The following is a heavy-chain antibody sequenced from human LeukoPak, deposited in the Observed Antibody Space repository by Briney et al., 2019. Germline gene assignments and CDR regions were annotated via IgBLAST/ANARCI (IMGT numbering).Heavy chain of an antibody. D-gene: IGHD6-25*01. CDR2: INPDSGDT. J-gene: IGHJ6*02. CDR3: ARWGRSDYGLDV. CDR1: GYTFTAFY. Sequence: GASVKVSCRASGYTFTAFYLHWVRQAPGEGPEWMGWINPDSGDTKYAQKFQDRVTMTLDTPSTTVYLDLKRLNSDDTAVYYCARWGRSDYGLDVWGQGTTVTVSS. V-gene: IGHV1-2*02.